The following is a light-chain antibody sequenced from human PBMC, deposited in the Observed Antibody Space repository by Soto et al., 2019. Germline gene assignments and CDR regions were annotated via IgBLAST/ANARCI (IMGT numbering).Light chain of an antibody. J-gene: IGKJ1*01. CDR1: HSVNSGF. V-gene: IGKV3-20*01. CDR2: YSS. CDR3: QQYGTSPRT. Sequence: DIVLTQSPGSLSLSPGDRGNLXCRASHSVNSGFLAWFQQKPGQAPRLLIYYSSTMAHGSPDSFSCSGSGTDFTPTISRLEPEDFAVYYGQQYGTSPRTFGQGTKVDIK.